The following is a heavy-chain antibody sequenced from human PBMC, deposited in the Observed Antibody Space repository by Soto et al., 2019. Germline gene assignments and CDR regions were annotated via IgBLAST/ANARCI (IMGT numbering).Heavy chain of an antibody. CDR1: GYTFTSYA. Sequence: QVQLVQSGADVKKPGASVKVSCKASGYTFTSYAMHWVRQAPGQRLEWMGWINAGNGNTKYSQKFQGRVTITRDTAASTAYMALSSLRSGDTAVYYCARGGLALMDVWGQGTTVPVSS. CDR2: INAGNGNT. D-gene: IGHD3-16*01. V-gene: IGHV1-3*01. CDR3: ARGGLALMDV. J-gene: IGHJ6*02.